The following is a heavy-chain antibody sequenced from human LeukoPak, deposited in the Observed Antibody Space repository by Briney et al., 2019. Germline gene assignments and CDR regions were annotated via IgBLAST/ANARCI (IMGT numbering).Heavy chain of an antibody. J-gene: IGHJ4*02. CDR1: GFTFSSYE. CDR3: ARMSVSSFDY. Sequence: GGSLRLSCAASGFTFSSYERNWVRQAPGKGLEWVSYISSSGSTIYYADSVKGRFTISRDNAKNSLYLQMNSLRAEDTAVYYCARMSVSSFDYWGQGTLVTVSS. CDR2: ISSSGSTI. V-gene: IGHV3-48*03.